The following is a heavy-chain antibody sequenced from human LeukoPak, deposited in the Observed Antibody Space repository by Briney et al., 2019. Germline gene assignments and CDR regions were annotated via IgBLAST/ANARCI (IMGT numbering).Heavy chain of an antibody. CDR3: AKREYSYGDY. D-gene: IGHD5-18*01. J-gene: IGHJ4*02. V-gene: IGHV3-30*02. CDR1: GFTFSSDG. CDR2: MRYDGSNK. Sequence: GRSLRLSCAASGFTFSSDGMHWVRQAPGKGLEGVAFMRYDGSNKYDAESVKGRFTISRDNSKNPLYLQMTSLRAEDTAVYYCAKREYSYGDYWGQGTLVTVSS.